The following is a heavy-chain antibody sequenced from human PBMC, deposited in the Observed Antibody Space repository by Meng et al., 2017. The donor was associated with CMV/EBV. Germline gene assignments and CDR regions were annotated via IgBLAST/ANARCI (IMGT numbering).Heavy chain of an antibody. CDR1: GYTFTGYY. D-gene: IGHD2-2*01. J-gene: IGHJ4*02. Sequence: ASVKVSCKASGYTFTGYYMHWVRQAPGQGLEWMGWINPNSGGTNYAQKFQGRVTMTRDTSISTAYVELSRLRSDDTAVYYCARDRHAQKLRYCSSTSCPPGYWGQGTLVTVSS. V-gene: IGHV1-2*02. CDR3: ARDRHAQKLRYCSSTSCPPGY. CDR2: INPNSGGT.